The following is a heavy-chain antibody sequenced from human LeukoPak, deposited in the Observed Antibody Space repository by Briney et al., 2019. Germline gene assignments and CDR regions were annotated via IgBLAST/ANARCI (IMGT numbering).Heavy chain of an antibody. D-gene: IGHD3-10*01. CDR1: GFTFSGSA. CDR3: TRPATMVRGRGYGMDV. CDR2: IRSKANSYAT. Sequence: QAGRSLTLSCAASGFTFSGSAMHWVRQASGKGLEWVGRIRSKANSYATAYAASAKCRFTISRDDSNNTAYLQLNSLQTEDTAVYYCTRPATMVRGRGYGMDVWGQGTTVTVSS. V-gene: IGHV3-73*01. J-gene: IGHJ6*02.